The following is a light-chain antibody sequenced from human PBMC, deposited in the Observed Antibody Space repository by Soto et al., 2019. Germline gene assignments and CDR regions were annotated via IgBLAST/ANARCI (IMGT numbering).Light chain of an antibody. CDR2: KAS. CDR1: QTISSW. V-gene: IGKV1-5*03. J-gene: IGKJ5*01. CDR3: QQSFSTPT. Sequence: DIQMTQSPSTLSGSVGDRVTITCRASQTISSWLAWYQQKPGKAPKLLIYKASTLKSGVPSRFSGSGSGTDFTLTISGLQSEDFATYYCQQSFSTPTFGQGTRLEI.